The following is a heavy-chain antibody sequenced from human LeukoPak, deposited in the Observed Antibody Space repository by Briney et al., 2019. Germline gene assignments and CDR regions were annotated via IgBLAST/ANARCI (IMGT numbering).Heavy chain of an antibody. CDR2: IIPIFGTA. Sequence: GSSVKVSCKASGGTFSSYAISWARQAPGQGLEWMGGIIPIFGTANYAQKFQGRVTITADKSTSTAYMELSSLRSEDTAVYYCAREIQLDAFDIWGQGTMVTVSS. V-gene: IGHV1-69*06. J-gene: IGHJ3*02. CDR1: GGTFSSYA. D-gene: IGHD5-18*01. CDR3: AREIQLDAFDI.